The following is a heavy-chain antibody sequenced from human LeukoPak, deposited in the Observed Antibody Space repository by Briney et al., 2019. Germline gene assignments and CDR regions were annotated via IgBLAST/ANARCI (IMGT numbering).Heavy chain of an antibody. J-gene: IGHJ6*03. CDR1: GYTFTGYY. D-gene: IGHD6-6*01. CDR3: ARDEQLVATHYYYYYMDV. V-gene: IGHV1-2*02. CDR2: INPNSGGT. Sequence: ASVKVSCKASGYTFTGYYMHWVRQAPGQGLEWMGWINPNSGGTNYAQKFQGRVTMTRDTPISTAYMELSRLRSDDTAVYYCARDEQLVATHYYYYYMDVWGKGTTVTVSS.